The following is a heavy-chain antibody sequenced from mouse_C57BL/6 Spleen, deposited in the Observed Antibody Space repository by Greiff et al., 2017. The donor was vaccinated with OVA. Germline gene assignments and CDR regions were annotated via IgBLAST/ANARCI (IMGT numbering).Heavy chain of an antibody. Sequence: EVQLQESGPGLVKPSQSLSLTCSVTGYSITSGYYWNWIRQFPGNKLEWMGYISYDGSNNYNPSLKNRISITRDTSKNQFFLKLNSVTTEDTATYYCARGSSYFAYWGQGTLVTVSA. CDR2: ISYDGSN. D-gene: IGHD1-1*01. CDR3: ARGSSYFAY. J-gene: IGHJ3*01. V-gene: IGHV3-6*01. CDR1: GYSITSGYY.